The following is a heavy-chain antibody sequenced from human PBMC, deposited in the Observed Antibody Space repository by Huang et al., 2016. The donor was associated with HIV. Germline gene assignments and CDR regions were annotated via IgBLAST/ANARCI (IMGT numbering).Heavy chain of an antibody. CDR1: GGSTTDSNYY. D-gene: IGHD3-10*01. CDR3: ARHFGSWSGYFDS. J-gene: IGHJ4*02. V-gene: IGHV4-39*01. Sequence: QLQLQESGPGLVRPSETLSLICTVSGGSTTDSNYYWGWIRQPPGQGLEWIGSIYYSGNTDYHPSLRMGVTRSVDTSKNRFSRDIRSVAVADTTIYYCARHFGSWSGYFDSWGQGTLVPVSS. CDR2: IYYSGNT.